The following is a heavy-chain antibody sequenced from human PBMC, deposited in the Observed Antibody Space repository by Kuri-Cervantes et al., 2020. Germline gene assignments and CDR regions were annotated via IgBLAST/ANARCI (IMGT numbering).Heavy chain of an antibody. CDR3: ATSPRQAVAVLIYFDY. CDR1: GYTFTSYD. Sequence: ASVKVSCKASGYTFTSYDINWVRQATGQGLEWMGWMNPNSGNTGYAQKFQGRVTMTRNTSISTAYMELSSLRSEDTAVYYCATSPRQAVAVLIYFDYWGQGTLVTVSS. CDR2: MNPNSGNT. V-gene: IGHV1-8*01. J-gene: IGHJ4*02. D-gene: IGHD6-19*01.